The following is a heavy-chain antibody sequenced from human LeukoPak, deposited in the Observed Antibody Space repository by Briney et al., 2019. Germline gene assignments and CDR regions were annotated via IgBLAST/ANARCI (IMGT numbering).Heavy chain of an antibody. CDR2: IYYSGST. CDR1: GGSISSGSYY. CDR3: ARASGDRQDYDAFDI. Sequence: PSETLSLTCTVSGGSISSGSYYWGWIRQPPGKGLEWIGSIYYSGSTYYNPSLKSRVTISVDTSKNQFSLKLSSVTAADTAVYYCARASGDRQDYDAFDIWGQGTMVTVSS. V-gene: IGHV4-39*01. D-gene: IGHD2-21*01. J-gene: IGHJ3*02.